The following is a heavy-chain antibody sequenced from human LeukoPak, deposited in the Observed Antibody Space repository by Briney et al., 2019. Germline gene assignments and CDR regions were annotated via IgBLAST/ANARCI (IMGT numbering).Heavy chain of an antibody. V-gene: IGHV1-8*01. J-gene: IGHJ5*02. CDR1: GYTFTSYD. CDR3: ARSSSWYEVWFDP. Sequence: AASVKVSCKASGYTFTSYDINWVRQATGQGLEWMGWMNPNSGNTGYAQKFQGRVTMTRNTSISTAYMELSSLRSGDTAVYYCARSSSWYEVWFDPWGQGTLVTVSS. CDR2: MNPNSGNT. D-gene: IGHD6-13*01.